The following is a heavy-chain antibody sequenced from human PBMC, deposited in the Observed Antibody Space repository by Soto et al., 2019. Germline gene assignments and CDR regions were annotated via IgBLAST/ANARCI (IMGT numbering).Heavy chain of an antibody. CDR1: GGSVSSGSYY. V-gene: IGHV4-61*01. CDR2: IYYSGST. Sequence: QVQLQESGQGLVKPSETLSLTCTVSGGSVSSGSYYWSWIRQPPGKGLEWIGYIYYSGSTNYNPSLKRRVTISVDTSKNQFSLKRSSVTAADTAVYYCARDGLSGGTNEAGDYWGQGTLVTVSS. J-gene: IGHJ4*02. CDR3: ARDGLSGGTNEAGDY. D-gene: IGHD1-1*01.